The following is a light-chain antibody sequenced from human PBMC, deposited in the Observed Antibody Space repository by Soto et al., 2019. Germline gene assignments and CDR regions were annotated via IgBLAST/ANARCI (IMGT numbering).Light chain of an antibody. Sequence: EIVLIHSQATLSLSPCERATLSLRASQSVSSNLAWYQQNPGQAPRLLIFDASNRATGIPARFSGSGSGTDFTLTISSLEPEDFAVYYCQQHSNWPLTFGGGTKVDIK. CDR3: QQHSNWPLT. CDR2: DAS. V-gene: IGKV3-11*01. J-gene: IGKJ4*01. CDR1: QSVSSN.